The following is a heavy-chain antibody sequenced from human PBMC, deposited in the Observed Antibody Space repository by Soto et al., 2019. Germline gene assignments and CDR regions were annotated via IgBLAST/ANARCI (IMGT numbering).Heavy chain of an antibody. CDR1: GDSISSSNW. V-gene: IGHV4-4*02. CDR3: ARGERQQQRDY. CDR2: IYHSGST. J-gene: IGHJ4*02. D-gene: IGHD6-13*01. Sequence: QVQLQESGPGLVKPSGTLSLTCAVSGDSISSSNWWSWVRQPPGKGLEWIGEIYHSGSTNYNPSLQSXXIXSXXKSKNQFSLKLSSVTAADTAVYYCARGERQQQRDYWGQGTLVTVSS.